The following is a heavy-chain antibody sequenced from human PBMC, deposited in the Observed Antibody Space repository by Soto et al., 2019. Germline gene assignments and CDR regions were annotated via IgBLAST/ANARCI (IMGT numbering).Heavy chain of an antibody. J-gene: IGHJ5*02. CDR2: IYYSGST. D-gene: IGHD1-1*01. CDR1: GGSISSYD. Sequence: SETLSLTCTVSGGSISSYDWSWIRQPPGKGLEWIGYIYYSGSTNYNPSLKSRVTISVDTSKNQFSLKVNSVTAADTAVYYCARGRATPTGLNWFDPWGQGTLVTVSS. CDR3: ARGRATPTGLNWFDP. V-gene: IGHV4-59*12.